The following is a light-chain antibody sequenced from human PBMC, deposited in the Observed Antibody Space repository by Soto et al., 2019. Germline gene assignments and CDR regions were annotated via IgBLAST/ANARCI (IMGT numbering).Light chain of an antibody. CDR2: HSS. J-gene: IGKJ2*01. V-gene: IGKV1-33*01. CDR1: QDISKY. Sequence: DILMTQSPSSLSPSVGDRVTITCKASQDISKYLNWYQQKPGTPPKLLIYHSSNLETGVPSQFSGSGSGTRFILTISSLQPEDIATYFCQQYDSFPRTFGQGTKLDLK. CDR3: QQYDSFPRT.